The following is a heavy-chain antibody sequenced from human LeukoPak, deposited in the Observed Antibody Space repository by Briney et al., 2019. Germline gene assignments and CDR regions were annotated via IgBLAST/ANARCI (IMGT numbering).Heavy chain of an antibody. D-gene: IGHD2-15*01. J-gene: IGHJ6*04. V-gene: IGHV4-34*01. CDR3: ARGTRWPRCV. Sequence: PSETLSLTCAVYGGSFSGYYWSWIRRPPGKGLEWIGEINHSGSTNYNPSLKSRVTISVDTSKNQFSLKLSSVTAADTAVYYCARGTRWPRCVWGKGTTVTVSS. CDR2: INHSGST. CDR1: GGSFSGYY.